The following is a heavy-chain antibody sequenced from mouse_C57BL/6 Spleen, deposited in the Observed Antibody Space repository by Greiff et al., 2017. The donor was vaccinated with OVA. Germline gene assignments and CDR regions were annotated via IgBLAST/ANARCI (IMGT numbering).Heavy chain of an antibody. CDR1: GYSITSGYY. CDR2: ISYDGSN. D-gene: IGHD1-1*01. CDR3: ARIRYYGSSYGFAY. Sequence: EVKLMESGPGLVKPSQSLSLTCSVTGYSITSGYYWNWIRQFPGNKLEWMGYISYDGSNNYNPSLKSRISITRDTSKNQFFLKLNSVTTEDTATYYCARIRYYGSSYGFAYWGQGTLVTVSA. J-gene: IGHJ3*01. V-gene: IGHV3-6*01.